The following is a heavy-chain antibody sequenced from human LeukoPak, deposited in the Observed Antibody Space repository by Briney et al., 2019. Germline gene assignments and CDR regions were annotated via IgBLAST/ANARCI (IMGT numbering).Heavy chain of an antibody. CDR1: GYTYTSYV. D-gene: IGHD5-18*01. CDR3: ARGYSYVYDY. J-gene: IGHJ4*02. Sequence: ASVKVSCKASGYTYTSYVINWARQAPGQGLEWMGWINPNSGDTGYAKKFQGKVTMTRNTSISTAYMEVSSLRSEDTAVYYCARGYSYVYDYWGQGTLVTVPS. CDR2: INPNSGDT. V-gene: IGHV1-8*01.